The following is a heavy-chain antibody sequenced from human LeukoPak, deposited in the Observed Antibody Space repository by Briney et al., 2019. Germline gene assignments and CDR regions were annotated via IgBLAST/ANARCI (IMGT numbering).Heavy chain of an antibody. D-gene: IGHD3-3*01. CDR2: IRYDGSNK. V-gene: IGHV3-30*02. J-gene: IGHJ4*02. Sequence: GGSLRLSCAASGFTFSSYGMHWVRQAPGKGLEWVAFIRYDGSNKYYADSVKGRFTISRDNSKNTLYLQMNSLRAEDTAVYYCAKAPLTIFGVAPDYWGQGTLVTVSS. CDR1: GFTFSSYG. CDR3: AKAPLTIFGVAPDY.